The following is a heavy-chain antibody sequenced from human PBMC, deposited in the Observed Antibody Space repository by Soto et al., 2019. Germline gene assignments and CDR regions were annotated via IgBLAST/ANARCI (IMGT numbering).Heavy chain of an antibody. D-gene: IGHD1-26*01. CDR1: GFSFSDSA. Sequence: EVQLVESGGGLAQPGGSLKLSCAASGFSFSDSALHWVRQPSGKGLEWVGGIRNQGENYVTTYGASGKGRFTISLDDLTNTAHLPLTSLNIEDTVIYYSTNSRGSSSAVAALGPGTLVTVPS. CDR3: TNSRGSSSAVAA. CDR2: IRNQGENYVT. V-gene: IGHV3-73*01. J-gene: IGHJ5*02.